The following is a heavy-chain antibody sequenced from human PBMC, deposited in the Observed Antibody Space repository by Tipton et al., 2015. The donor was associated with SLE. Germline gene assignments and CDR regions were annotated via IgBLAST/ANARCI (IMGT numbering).Heavy chain of an antibody. CDR2: IYTSGST. V-gene: IGHV4-61*09. D-gene: IGHD3-22*01. CDR1: GGSISSSSYY. Sequence: TLSLTCTVSGGSISSSSYYWSWIRQPAGKGLEWIGHIYTSGSTNYNPSLKSRVTISVDTSKNQFSLKLSSVTAADTAVYYCARSPYYYDSSGYSPNFDYWGQGTLVTVSS. J-gene: IGHJ4*02. CDR3: ARSPYYYDSSGYSPNFDY.